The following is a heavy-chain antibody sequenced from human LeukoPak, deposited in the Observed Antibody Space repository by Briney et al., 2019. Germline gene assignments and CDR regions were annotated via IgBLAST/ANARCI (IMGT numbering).Heavy chain of an antibody. CDR2: INPSGGST. J-gene: IGHJ6*03. Sequence: ASVKVSCKASGYTFTSYYMHWVRQAPGQGLEWMGIINPSGGSTSYAQKFQGRVTMTRDTSTSTVYMELSSLRSEDTAVYYCARGTRIRDTAMVYYYMDVWGKGTTVTVSS. V-gene: IGHV1-46*01. CDR1: GYTFTSYY. CDR3: ARGTRIRDTAMVYYYMDV. D-gene: IGHD5-18*01.